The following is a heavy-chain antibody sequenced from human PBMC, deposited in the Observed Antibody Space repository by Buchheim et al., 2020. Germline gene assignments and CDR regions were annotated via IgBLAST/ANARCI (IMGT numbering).Heavy chain of an antibody. CDR3: AREEVLWFGESALDY. D-gene: IGHD3-10*01. Sequence: QVHLVQSGAEVKKPGASVKVSCKASGYTFTNFGITWVRQAPGEGLEWVGWISGYNGNTNYALKLKDRVTMTTETSTSTVHMELRSLRPDDTAIYYCAREEVLWFGESALDYWGQGTL. J-gene: IGHJ4*02. V-gene: IGHV1-18*04. CDR1: GYTFTNFG. CDR2: ISGYNGNT.